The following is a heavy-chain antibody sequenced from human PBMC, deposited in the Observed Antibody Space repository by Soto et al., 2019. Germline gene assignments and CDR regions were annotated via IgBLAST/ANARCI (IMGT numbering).Heavy chain of an antibody. CDR3: AKDAVVVPAALHDLWYYYMDV. J-gene: IGHJ6*03. CDR2: ISGSGGST. D-gene: IGHD2-2*01. V-gene: IGHV3-23*01. CDR1: GFTFSSYA. Sequence: GGSLRLSCAASGFTFSSYAMSWVRQAPGKGLEWVSAISGSGGSTYYADSVKGRFTISRDNSKNTLYLQMNSLRAEDTAVYYCAKDAVVVPAALHDLWYYYMDVWGKGTTVTVSS.